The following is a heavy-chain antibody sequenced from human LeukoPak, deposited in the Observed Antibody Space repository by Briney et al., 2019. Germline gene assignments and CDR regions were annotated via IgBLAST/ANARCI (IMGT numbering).Heavy chain of an antibody. CDR2: ISGSDGST. Sequence: GGSLRLSCAASGFTFSSYAMSWVRQAPGKGLEWVSAISGSDGSTYYADSVKGRFTISRDNSKNTLYLQMNSLRAEDTAVYYCAKKVSVYSSRWNDAFDIWGQGTMVTVSS. V-gene: IGHV3-23*01. CDR3: AKKVSVYSSRWNDAFDI. J-gene: IGHJ3*02. CDR1: GFTFSSYA. D-gene: IGHD6-19*01.